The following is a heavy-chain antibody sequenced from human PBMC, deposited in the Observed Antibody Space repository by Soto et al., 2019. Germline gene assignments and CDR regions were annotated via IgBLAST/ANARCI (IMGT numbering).Heavy chain of an antibody. CDR3: ARAQNYYDSSGYYIGLDAFDI. CDR1: GGTFSSYA. D-gene: IGHD3-22*01. J-gene: IGHJ3*02. Sequence: SVKVSCKASGGTFSSYAISWVRQAPGQGLEWMGGIIPIFGTANYAQKFQGRVTITADKSTGTAYMELSSLRSEDTAVYYCARAQNYYDSSGYYIGLDAFDIWGQGTMVTVSS. V-gene: IGHV1-69*06. CDR2: IIPIFGTA.